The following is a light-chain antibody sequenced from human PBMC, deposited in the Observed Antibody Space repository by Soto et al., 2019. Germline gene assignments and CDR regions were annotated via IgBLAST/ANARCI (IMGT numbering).Light chain of an antibody. J-gene: IGLJ3*02. CDR1: SSNIGAGYD. CDR2: TNS. Sequence: QSVLTQPPSVSGAPGQGVTISCAGTSSNIGAGYDVHWYQQVPGTAPKLLIYTNSNRPSGVPDRFSGSKSGTSASLAITGLQAADEADYYCQSYDSSLSALVFGRGTKVIVL. V-gene: IGLV1-40*01. CDR3: QSYDSSLSALV.